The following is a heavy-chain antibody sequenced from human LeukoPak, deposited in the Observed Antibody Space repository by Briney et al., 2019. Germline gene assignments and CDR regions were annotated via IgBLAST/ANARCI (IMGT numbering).Heavy chain of an antibody. CDR3: TTAESSSWSEYFQH. Sequence: PGGSLRLPCAASGFTFSRYALSWVRQAPGKGLEWVSAIRGSGCNTYYADFVKGRFTISRDNSKNTLYLQMNSLRAEDTAVYNCTTAESSSWSEYFQHWGQGTLVTVSS. CDR1: GFTFSRYA. J-gene: IGHJ1*01. V-gene: IGHV3-23*01. CDR2: IRGSGCNT. D-gene: IGHD6-13*01.